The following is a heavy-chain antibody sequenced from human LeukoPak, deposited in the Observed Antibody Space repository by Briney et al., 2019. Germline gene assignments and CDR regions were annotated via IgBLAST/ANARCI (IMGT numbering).Heavy chain of an antibody. CDR2: IKPDGSET. CDR3: ARVGGGELLINDH. J-gene: IGHJ4*02. CDR1: GFSFSSSW. D-gene: IGHD1-26*01. V-gene: IGHV3-7*01. Sequence: GGSLRLSCAASGFSFSSSWMTWVRQAPGQGLEWVANIKPDGSETYSADSLKGRFTISRDNAKNSLYLQMNSLRAEDTAVYYCARVGGGELLINDHWGQGTLVTVSS.